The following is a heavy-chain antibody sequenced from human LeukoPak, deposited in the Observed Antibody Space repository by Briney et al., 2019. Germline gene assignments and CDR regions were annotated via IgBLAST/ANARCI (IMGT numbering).Heavy chain of an antibody. D-gene: IGHD3-10*01. J-gene: IGHJ6*03. CDR1: GGSFSGYY. CDR3: ARESVVRGVIITYYYSMDV. CDR2: INHSGST. Sequence: SETLSLTCAVYGGSFSGYYWSWIRQPPGKGLEWIGEINHSGSTNYNPSLKSRVTISVDTSKNQFSLKLRAVTAADTAVYYCARESVVRGVIITYYYSMDVWGKGTTVTVSS. V-gene: IGHV4-34*01.